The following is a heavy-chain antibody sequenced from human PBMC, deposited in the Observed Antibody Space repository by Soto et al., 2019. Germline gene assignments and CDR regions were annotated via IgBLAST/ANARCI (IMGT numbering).Heavy chain of an antibody. D-gene: IGHD3-16*02. V-gene: IGHV1-18*01. Sequence: ASVKVSCKASGYTFTSYGISWVRQAPGQGLEWMGWISAYNGNTNYAQKLQGRVTMTTDTSTSTAYMELRSLRSDDTAVYYCARDKRSYDYVWGSYRKHFDYWGQGTLVTVYS. CDR3: ARDKRSYDYVWGSYRKHFDY. J-gene: IGHJ4*02. CDR1: GYTFTSYG. CDR2: ISAYNGNT.